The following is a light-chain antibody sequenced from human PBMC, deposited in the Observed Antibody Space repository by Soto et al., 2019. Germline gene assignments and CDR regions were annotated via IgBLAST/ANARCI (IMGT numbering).Light chain of an antibody. J-gene: IGLJ3*02. CDR3: CSYTSSSTWV. CDR1: RSDIGGYNY. CDR2: EVS. Sequence: QSVLTQPASVSGSPGQSIAISCTGTRSDIGGYNYVSWYQQHPGKAPKLMIYEVSNRPSGVSNRFSGSKSGNTASLTISGLQAEDEADYYCCSYTSSSTWVFGGGTKLTVL. V-gene: IGLV2-14*01.